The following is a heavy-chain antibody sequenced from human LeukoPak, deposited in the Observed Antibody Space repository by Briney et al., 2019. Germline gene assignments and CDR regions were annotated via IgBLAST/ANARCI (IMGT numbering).Heavy chain of an antibody. CDR1: GFTFSNYD. CDR2: FHTAGDT. D-gene: IGHD2-2*01. J-gene: IGHJ6*02. CDR3: ARGSCSSSSCYDRLNGLDV. V-gene: IGHV3-13*01. Sequence: QAGGSLRLFCAASGFTFSNYDMHCVRQARGKGLEWVTAFHTAGDTHYSGSVKGRFATSRENAENAIYLQMNNLRADDTAVYYCARGSCSSSSCYDRLNGLDVWGQGTPVTVSS.